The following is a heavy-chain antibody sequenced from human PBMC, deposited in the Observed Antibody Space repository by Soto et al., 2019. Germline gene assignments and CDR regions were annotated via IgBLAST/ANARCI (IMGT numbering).Heavy chain of an antibody. CDR2: IIPILGIA. J-gene: IGHJ6*02. CDR1: GGTFSSYT. CDR3: ARDQLPKAYYYGMDV. Sequence: QVQLVQSGAEVKKPGSSVKVSCKASGGTFSSYTISWVRQAPGQGLEWMGRIIPILGIANYAQKFQGRITNTADKSTSTAYIELSSLRSEDTAVYYGARDQLPKAYYYGMDVWGQGTTVTVSS. V-gene: IGHV1-69*02. D-gene: IGHD3-10*01.